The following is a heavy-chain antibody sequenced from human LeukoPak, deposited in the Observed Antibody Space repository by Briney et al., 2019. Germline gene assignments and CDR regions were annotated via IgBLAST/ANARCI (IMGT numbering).Heavy chain of an antibody. J-gene: IGHJ4*02. CDR1: GGTFSSYA. CDR3: ARTSGTATPRFDY. CDR2: IIPIFGTA. D-gene: IGHD5-18*01. Sequence: SVKVSCKASGGTFSSYAISWVRQAPGQGLEWMGGIIPIFGTANYAQKLQGRVTMTTDTSTSTAYMELRSLRSDDTAVYYCARTSGTATPRFDYWGQGTLVTVSS. V-gene: IGHV1-69*05.